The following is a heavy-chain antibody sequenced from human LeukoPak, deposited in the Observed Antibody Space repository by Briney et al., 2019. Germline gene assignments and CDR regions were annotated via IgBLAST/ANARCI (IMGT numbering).Heavy chain of an antibody. CDR3: ARDGSGSYYGSYYYGMDV. J-gene: IGHJ6*02. Sequence: PSETLSLTCTVSGGSLSSHFWSWIRQPPGKGLEWIGDVYYSGSTNYNPPLKSRVTISVDTPKNQFSLKLSSVTAADTAVYYCARDGSGSYYGSYYYGMDVWGQGTTVTVSS. CDR2: VYYSGST. CDR1: GGSLSSHF. V-gene: IGHV4-59*11. D-gene: IGHD3-10*01.